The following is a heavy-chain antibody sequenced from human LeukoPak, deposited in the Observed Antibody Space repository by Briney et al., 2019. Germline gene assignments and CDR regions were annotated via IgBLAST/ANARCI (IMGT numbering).Heavy chain of an antibody. CDR3: AREKIYYDSSGYNNWFDP. CDR1: GGSINSYY. D-gene: IGHD3-22*01. V-gene: IGHV4-4*07. CDR2: IYTSGST. J-gene: IGHJ5*02. Sequence: IPSETLSLTCTVSGGSINSYYWSWIRRPPGKGLEWIGRIYTSGSTNYNPSLKSRVTISLDTSKNQFSLKLSSVAAADTAVYYCAREKIYYDSSGYNNWFDPWGQGTLVTVSS.